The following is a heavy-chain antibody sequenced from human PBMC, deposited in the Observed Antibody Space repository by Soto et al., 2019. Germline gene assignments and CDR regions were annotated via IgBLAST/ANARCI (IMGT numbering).Heavy chain of an antibody. CDR1: GGSVSSGSYY. CDR3: ATNSGITGPQPNAFDI. Sequence: QVQLQESGPGLVKPSETLSLTCTVSGGSVSSGSYYWSWIRQPPGKGLEWIGYIYYSGSTNYNPSLKSRVTMSVDTSKNQFSLKLSSVTAADTAVYYCATNSGITGPQPNAFDIWGQGTMVTVSS. CDR2: IYYSGST. D-gene: IGHD1-20*01. J-gene: IGHJ3*02. V-gene: IGHV4-61*01.